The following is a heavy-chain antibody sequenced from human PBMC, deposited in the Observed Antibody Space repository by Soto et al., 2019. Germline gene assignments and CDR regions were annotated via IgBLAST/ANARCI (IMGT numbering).Heavy chain of an antibody. D-gene: IGHD4-17*01. CDR3: AKDLSYGDYADGMDV. J-gene: IGHJ6*02. CDR1: GFAFSSYG. Sequence: PGGSLRLSCAASGFAFSSYGMHWVRQAPGKGLEWVAVISYDGSNKYYADSVKGRFTISRDNSKNTLYLQMNSPRAEDTAVYYCAKDLSYGDYADGMDVWGQGTTVTVSS. V-gene: IGHV3-30*18. CDR2: ISYDGSNK.